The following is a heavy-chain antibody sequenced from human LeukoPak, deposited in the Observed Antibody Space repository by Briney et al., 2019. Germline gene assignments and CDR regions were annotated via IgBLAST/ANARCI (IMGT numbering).Heavy chain of an antibody. D-gene: IGHD3-10*01. V-gene: IGHV3-30*03. J-gene: IGHJ3*02. CDR1: GFTFSSYG. Sequence: GRSLRLSCAASGFTFSSYGMHWVRQAPGKGLEWVAVISYDGSNKYYADSVKGRFTISRDNSKNTLYLQMNSLRVEDTAVYYCVREELSRSDPDAFDIWGQGTMVTVSS. CDR2: ISYDGSNK. CDR3: VREELSRSDPDAFDI.